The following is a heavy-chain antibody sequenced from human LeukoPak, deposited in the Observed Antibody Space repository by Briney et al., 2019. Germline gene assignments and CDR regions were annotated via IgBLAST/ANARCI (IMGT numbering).Heavy chain of an antibody. D-gene: IGHD5-18*01. J-gene: IGHJ4*02. CDR2: ISYDDGTNK. V-gene: IGHV3-30-3*01. Sequence: GGSLRLSCAASGFTFSTYPMHWVRQAPGKGLEWVTVISYDDGTNKYYADSVKGRFTISRDNSKNTLYLQMNSLRAEDTAVYYCARLNLGYGYFLEATKHDYWGQGTLVTVSS. CDR3: ARLNLGYGYFLEATKHDY. CDR1: GFTFSTYP.